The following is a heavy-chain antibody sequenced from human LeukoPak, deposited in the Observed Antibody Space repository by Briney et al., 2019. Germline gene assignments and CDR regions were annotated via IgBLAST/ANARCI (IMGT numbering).Heavy chain of an antibody. CDR3: AKDRPNYYGTNGHYYRRDGDC. CDR1: GFTFSSYA. J-gene: IGHJ4*02. Sequence: GGSLRLSCVASGFTFSSYALSWVRQAAGKGLEWVSSTSSSGETTYYADSVKGRFAISRDNSRNTLYVQMNSLRAEDTAVYYCAKDRPNYYGTNGHYYRRDGDCWGQGTLVTVSS. D-gene: IGHD3-22*01. V-gene: IGHV3-23*01. CDR2: TSSSGETT.